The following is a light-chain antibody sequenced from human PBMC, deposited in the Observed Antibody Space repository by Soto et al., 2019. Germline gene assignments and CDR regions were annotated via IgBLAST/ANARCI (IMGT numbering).Light chain of an antibody. J-gene: IGKJ4*01. Sequence: ETVLTQSPGTLSLSPGERATLSCRASQSVSSSNLAWYQQKPGQAPRLLIYGASSRATGIPDRFSGSGSGTDFTLTISRLEPEDFAVYYCQQYGSSPLTFGGGTKVEIK. CDR3: QQYGSSPLT. CDR1: QSVSSSN. V-gene: IGKV3-20*01. CDR2: GAS.